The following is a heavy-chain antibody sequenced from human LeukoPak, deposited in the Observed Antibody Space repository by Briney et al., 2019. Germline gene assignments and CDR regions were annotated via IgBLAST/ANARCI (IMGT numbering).Heavy chain of an antibody. CDR3: ARATGIVGAPD. CDR2: ISSNGGST. V-gene: IGHV3-64*01. J-gene: IGHJ4*02. CDR1: GFTFSSYA. Sequence: GGPLRLSCAASGFTFSSYAMHWVRQAPGKGLEYVSAISSNGGSTFYANSVKGRFTISRGNSKNTLYLQMGSLRAEDMAVYYCARATGIVGAPDWGQGTLVTVSS. D-gene: IGHD1-26*01.